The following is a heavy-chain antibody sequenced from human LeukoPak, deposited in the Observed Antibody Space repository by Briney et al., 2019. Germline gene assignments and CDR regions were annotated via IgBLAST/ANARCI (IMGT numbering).Heavy chain of an antibody. Sequence: GRSLRLSCAASGFTFSNCAMHWVRQAPGKGLEWVAVISYDGSNKYYADSVKGRFTISRDNSKNTLYLQMNSLRAEDTAMYYCARDPTTVTTIDFDYWGQGTLVTVSS. V-gene: IGHV3-30*04. CDR3: ARDPTTVTTIDFDY. J-gene: IGHJ4*02. CDR1: GFTFSNCA. D-gene: IGHD4-17*01. CDR2: ISYDGSNK.